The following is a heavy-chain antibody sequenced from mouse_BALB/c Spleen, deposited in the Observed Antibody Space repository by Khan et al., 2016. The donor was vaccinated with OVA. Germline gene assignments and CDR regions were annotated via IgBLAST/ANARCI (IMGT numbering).Heavy chain of an antibody. D-gene: IGHD1-2*01. CDR1: GFSLTNFG. Sequence: QVQLKESGPGLVAPSQSLSITCTVSGFSLTNFGVNWVRQPPGEGLEWLGVIWGDGSTNYHSTLMSRLSISKDNSQSQAFLKLSSLQTDDTATYYCAKWGTANYYAMDYWGQGTSVTVSS. V-gene: IGHV2-3*01. CDR2: IWGDGST. J-gene: IGHJ4*01. CDR3: AKWGTANYYAMDY.